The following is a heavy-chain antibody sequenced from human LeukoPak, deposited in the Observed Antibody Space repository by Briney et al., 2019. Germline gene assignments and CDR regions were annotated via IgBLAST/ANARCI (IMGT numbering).Heavy chain of an antibody. CDR3: ARSYGSGSYYNPGWFDP. CDR2: IYYSGST. D-gene: IGHD3-10*01. J-gene: IGHJ5*02. CDR1: GGFISSYY. V-gene: IGHV4-59*01. Sequence: SETLSLTCTVSGGFISSYYWSWIRQPPGKGLEWIGYIYYSGSTNYNPSLKSRVTISVDTSKNQFSLKLSSVTAADTAVYYCARSYGSGSYYNPGWFDPWGQGTLVTVSS.